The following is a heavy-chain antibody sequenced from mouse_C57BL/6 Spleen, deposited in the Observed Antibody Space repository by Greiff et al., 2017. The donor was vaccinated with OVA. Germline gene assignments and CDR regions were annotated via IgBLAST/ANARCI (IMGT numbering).Heavy chain of an antibody. D-gene: IGHD3-2*02. CDR1: GFSLTSYG. Sequence: QVQLKESGPGLVAPSQSLSITCTVSGFSLTSYGVDWVRQPPGKGLEWLGVIWGGGSRNYNSALMSRLSISKDNSKSQVFLKMNSLQTDDTTMYYCAKRGTAQATGYAMDYWGQGTSVTVSS. V-gene: IGHV2-9*01. CDR3: AKRGTAQATGYAMDY. CDR2: IWGGGSR. J-gene: IGHJ4*01.